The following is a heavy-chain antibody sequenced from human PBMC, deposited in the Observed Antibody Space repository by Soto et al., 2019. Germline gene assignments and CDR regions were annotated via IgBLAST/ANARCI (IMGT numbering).Heavy chain of an antibody. CDR3: ATRATVGIYYYSGMDV. V-gene: IGHV1-24*01. CDR2: FDPEDGDT. CDR1: GCTLTELS. Sequence: ASVKVSCKVSGCTLTELSMHWVRQAPGKGLEWMGGFDPEDGDTIYAQNFQGRVTMTEDTSTDTAYMELSSLRSEDTAVYYCATRATVGIYYYSGMDVWGQGTTVTVSS. D-gene: IGHD4-17*01. J-gene: IGHJ6*02.